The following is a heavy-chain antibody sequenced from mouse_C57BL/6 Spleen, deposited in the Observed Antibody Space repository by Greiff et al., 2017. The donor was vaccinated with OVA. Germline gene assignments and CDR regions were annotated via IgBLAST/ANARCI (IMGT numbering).Heavy chain of an antibody. D-gene: IGHD2-1*01. CDR3: SGYYCNNEYFDY. CDR1: GFNIKDYS. J-gene: IGHJ2*01. V-gene: IGHV14-2*01. CDR2: IYPEDGET. Sequence: EVQLQQSGAELVKPGASVKLSCTASGFNIKDYSMHWVKQRTEQGLEWIGRIYPEDGETNYAPKFQGKATITADTTSNTAYLQLSSLTSEDTAVYYCSGYYCNNEYFDYWGQGTTLTVSS.